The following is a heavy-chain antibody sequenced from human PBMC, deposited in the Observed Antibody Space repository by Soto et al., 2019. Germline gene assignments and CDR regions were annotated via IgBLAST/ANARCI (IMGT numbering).Heavy chain of an antibody. Sequence: QVRLQESGPGLVRPSQTLSLTCSVSGDSLTIGGHYWTWIRQHPGKGLEWIGYIYHSGSTYYSPSLKSRVTISVDTSENQFSLKLTSMTAAETAVYYCARGGDGFDLWGQGKMVTVSS. J-gene: IGHJ3*01. CDR2: IYHSGST. V-gene: IGHV4-31*03. CDR3: ARGGDGFDL. CDR1: GDSLTIGGHY.